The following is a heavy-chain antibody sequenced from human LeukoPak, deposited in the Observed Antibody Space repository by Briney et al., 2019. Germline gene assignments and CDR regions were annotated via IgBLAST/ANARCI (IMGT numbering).Heavy chain of an antibody. CDR3: AKAPPGYYYYYMDV. V-gene: IGHV3-23*01. CDR1: GFTFSSYG. Sequence: GGSLRLSCAASGFTFSSYGMSWVRQAPGKGLEWVSAISGSGGSTYYADSVKGRFTISRDNSKNTLYLQMNSLRAEDTAVYYCAKAPPGYYYYYMDVWGKGTTVTISS. J-gene: IGHJ6*03. D-gene: IGHD1-14*01. CDR2: ISGSGGST.